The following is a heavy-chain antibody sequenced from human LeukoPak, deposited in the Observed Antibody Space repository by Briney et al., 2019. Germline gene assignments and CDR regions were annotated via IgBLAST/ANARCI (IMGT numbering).Heavy chain of an antibody. Sequence: GGSLRLSCAASGFTFSTYSMNWVRQAPGKGLEWVSYIGRSSSPIYYADSVKGRFTVSRDNAKNSLYLQMDSLRAEDTAVYYCARDPSGTYYPRVSGALDIWGQGTMVTVSS. V-gene: IGHV3-21*05. CDR2: IGRSSSPI. CDR3: ARDPSGTYYPRVSGALDI. CDR1: GFTFSTYS. J-gene: IGHJ3*02. D-gene: IGHD1-26*01.